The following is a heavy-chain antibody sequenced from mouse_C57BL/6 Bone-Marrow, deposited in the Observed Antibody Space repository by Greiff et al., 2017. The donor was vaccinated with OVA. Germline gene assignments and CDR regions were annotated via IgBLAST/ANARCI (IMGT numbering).Heavy chain of an antibody. CDR1: GFTFSSYA. Sequence: EVQGVESGGGLVKPGGSLKLSCAASGFTFSSYAMSWVRQTPEKRLEWVAYISSGGDYIYYADTVKGRFTISRDNARNTLYLQMSSLKSEDTAMYYYTRDRSPLYYYGSSYWYFDVWGTGTTVTVSS. J-gene: IGHJ1*03. CDR3: TRDRSPLYYYGSSYWYFDV. V-gene: IGHV5-9-1*02. CDR2: ISSGGDYI. D-gene: IGHD1-1*01.